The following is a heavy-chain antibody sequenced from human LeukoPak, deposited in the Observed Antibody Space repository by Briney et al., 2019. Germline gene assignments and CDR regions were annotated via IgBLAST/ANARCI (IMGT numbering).Heavy chain of an antibody. D-gene: IGHD6-13*01. J-gene: IGHJ4*02. CDR1: GFTFSSYS. CDR3: VTYNSSLGNFDY. V-gene: IGHV4-59*04. CDR2: IYSSGST. Sequence: PGGSLRLSCAASGFTFSSYSMNWIRQPPGKGLEWVGSIYSSGSTYYIPSLKSRVTISVGTSKNQFSLKLISVTAADTAVYYCVTYNSSLGNFDYWGQGTLVTVSS.